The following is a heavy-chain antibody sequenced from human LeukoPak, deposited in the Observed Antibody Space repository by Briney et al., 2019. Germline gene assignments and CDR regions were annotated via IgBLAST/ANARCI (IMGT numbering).Heavy chain of an antibody. CDR2: IKSKTDGGTT. V-gene: IGHV3-15*01. CDR1: GFTFSNAW. CDR3: TTGQIVVVPAAIGDAFDI. D-gene: IGHD2-2*02. Sequence: GGSLRLSCAASGFTFSNAWMSWVRQAPGKGLEWVGRIKSKTDGGTTDYAAPVKGRFTISRDDSKNTLYLQMNSLKTEDTAVYYCTTGQIVVVPAAIGDAFDIWGQGTMVTVSS. J-gene: IGHJ3*02.